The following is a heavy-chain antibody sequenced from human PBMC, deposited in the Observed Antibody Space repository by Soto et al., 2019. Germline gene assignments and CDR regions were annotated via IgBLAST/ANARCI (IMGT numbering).Heavy chain of an antibody. CDR3: ARALGIAAADNPPQTYYFDY. J-gene: IGHJ4*02. V-gene: IGHV1-2*04. CDR1: GYTFTGYY. CDR2: INPNSGGT. Sequence: GASVKVSCKASGYTFTGYYMHWVRQAPGQGLEWMGWINPNSGGTNYAQKFQGWVTMTRDTSISTAYMELSRLRSDDTAVYYCARALGIAAADNPPQTYYFDYWGQGTLVTVSS. D-gene: IGHD6-13*01.